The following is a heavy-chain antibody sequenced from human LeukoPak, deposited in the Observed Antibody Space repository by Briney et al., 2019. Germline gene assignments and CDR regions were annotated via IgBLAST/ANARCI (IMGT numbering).Heavy chain of an antibody. D-gene: IGHD3-10*01. CDR1: GGSVSSTTYY. J-gene: IGHJ4*02. CDR2: MNYSGST. CDR3: ARYVVYGSGKSYFDY. V-gene: IGHV4-39*01. Sequence: AETLSLTCTVSGGSVSSTTYYWSWIRQPPGKGLEWIASMNYSGSTYYNPSLKSRVTTSVDTSENQFSLQLSSVTAADTAVYYCARYVVYGSGKSYFDYWGQGTLDTVSS.